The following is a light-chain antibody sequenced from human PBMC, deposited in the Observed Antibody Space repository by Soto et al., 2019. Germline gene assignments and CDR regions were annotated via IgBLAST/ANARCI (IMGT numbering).Light chain of an antibody. CDR2: DAS. CDR1: QSISSW. V-gene: IGKV1-5*01. CDR3: QQYNSYTET. Sequence: DIQMTPSPSTLSASVGDRVTITCRASQSISSWLAWYQQKPGKDPKLPIYDASSLESGVPSRFSGSGSGTEFTLTISSLQPDDFATYYCQQYNSYTETFGQGTKVDIK. J-gene: IGKJ1*01.